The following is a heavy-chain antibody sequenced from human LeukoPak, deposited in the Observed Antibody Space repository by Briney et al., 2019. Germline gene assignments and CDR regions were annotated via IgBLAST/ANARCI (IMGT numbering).Heavy chain of an antibody. V-gene: IGHV3-33*01. J-gene: IGHJ4*02. CDR1: VLLFSSHG. D-gene: IGHD3-22*01. CDR2: IWYDGSNK. Sequence: GGSLRLSCAASSVLLFSSHGMHWVRQAPGKGLEWVAVIWYDGSNKWYADSVKGRFTISRDNSKNTLYLQMDSLRAEDTAVYYCARARNNYDSSGYSALDCWGQGTLVTVSS. CDR3: ARARNNYDSSGYSALDC.